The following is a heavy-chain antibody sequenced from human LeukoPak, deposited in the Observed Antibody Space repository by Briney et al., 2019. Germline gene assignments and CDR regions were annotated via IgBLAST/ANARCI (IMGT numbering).Heavy chain of an antibody. CDR1: GYSFTSYW. J-gene: IGHJ4*02. D-gene: IGHD4-11*01. Sequence: GESLKISCKGSGYSFTSYWIGWLRQMPGKGLEWMGIIYPGESDTKYSPSFQGQVTISADKSISTAYLQWGSLKASDTAMYYCARTHSNYMIDYWGQGTLVTVSS. V-gene: IGHV5-51*01. CDR2: IYPGESDT. CDR3: ARTHSNYMIDY.